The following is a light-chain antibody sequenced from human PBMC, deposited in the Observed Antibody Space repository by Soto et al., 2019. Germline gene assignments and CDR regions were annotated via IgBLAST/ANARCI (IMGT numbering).Light chain of an antibody. CDR1: SSDVGAYNF. CDR3: SAYTVSRTYV. J-gene: IGLJ1*01. CDR2: NVY. V-gene: IGLV2-14*03. Sequence: QSALTQPASVSGSPGQSITISCTGTSSDVGAYNFVSWHQQHPGKAPTLMIYNVYERPSGISYRFSGSKSGNTASLTISGLQGEDEADYYCSAYTVSRTYVFGTGTKVTVL.